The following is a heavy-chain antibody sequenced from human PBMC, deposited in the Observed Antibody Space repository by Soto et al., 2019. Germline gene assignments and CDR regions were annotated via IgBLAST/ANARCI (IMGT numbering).Heavy chain of an antibody. CDR3: ARVGITGSQNWFDP. Sequence: GGSLRLSCAASGFTFSSYSMNWVRQAPGKGLEWVSYISSSSSTIYYADSVKGRFTISRDNAKNSLYLQMNSLRDEDTAVYYCARVGITGSQNWFDPWGQGTLVTVSS. CDR2: ISSSSSTI. J-gene: IGHJ5*02. V-gene: IGHV3-48*02. D-gene: IGHD1-20*01. CDR1: GFTFSSYS.